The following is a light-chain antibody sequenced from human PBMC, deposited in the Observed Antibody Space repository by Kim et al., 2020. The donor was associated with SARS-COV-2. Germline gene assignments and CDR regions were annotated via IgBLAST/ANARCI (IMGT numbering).Light chain of an antibody. J-gene: IGLJ3*02. CDR2: SNN. Sequence: ELTQPPSASGTPGQRVTISCSGSSSNIGSNTVNWYQQLPGTAPKLLNYSNNQRPAGVPDRFSGSKSGTSASLAISGLQSEDEADYYCAAWDDSLNGPVFGGGTQRTVL. V-gene: IGLV1-44*01. CDR3: AAWDDSLNGPV. CDR1: SSNIGSNT.